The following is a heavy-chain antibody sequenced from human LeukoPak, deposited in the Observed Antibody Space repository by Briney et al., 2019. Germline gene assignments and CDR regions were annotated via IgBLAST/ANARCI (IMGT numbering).Heavy chain of an antibody. CDR3: AKDRQWLRAGYFDN. CDR1: GFSFSNYA. CDR2: ISGSGGNT. J-gene: IGHJ4*02. D-gene: IGHD6-19*01. V-gene: IGHV3-23*01. Sequence: PGGSLRLSYAASGFSFSNYAMSWVRQAPGKGLEWVSSISGSGGNTYYTDSVKGRSTISRDNSQNTVFLQMDSLRADDTAVYYCAKDRQWLRAGYFDNWGQGTLVAVSS.